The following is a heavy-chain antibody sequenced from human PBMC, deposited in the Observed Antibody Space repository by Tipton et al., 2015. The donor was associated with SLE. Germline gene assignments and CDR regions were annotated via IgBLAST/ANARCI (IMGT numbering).Heavy chain of an antibody. Sequence: TLSLTCTVSGGSISSYYWSWIRQPPGKGLEWIGYIYYSGSTNYNPSLKSRVTISVETSKNQFSLKLSSVTAADTAVYYCARAPYYYESSGFDYWGQGTLVTVSS. CDR1: GGSISSYY. V-gene: IGHV4-59*01. CDR3: ARAPYYYESSGFDY. J-gene: IGHJ4*02. D-gene: IGHD3-22*01. CDR2: IYYSGST.